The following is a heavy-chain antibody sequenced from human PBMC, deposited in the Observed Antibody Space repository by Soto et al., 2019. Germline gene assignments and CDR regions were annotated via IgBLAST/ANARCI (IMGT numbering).Heavy chain of an antibody. CDR1: GFTFSSYG. D-gene: IGHD2-15*01. V-gene: IGHV3-30*18. CDR3: AKDEGDCSGGSCYVTLGY. Sequence: QVQLVESGGGVVQPGRSLRLSCAASGFTFSSYGMHWVRQAPGKGLEWVAVISYDGSNKYYADSVKGRFTISRDNSKNTLYLQRNSLRAEDTAVYYCAKDEGDCSGGSCYVTLGYWGQGTLVTVSS. CDR2: ISYDGSNK. J-gene: IGHJ4*02.